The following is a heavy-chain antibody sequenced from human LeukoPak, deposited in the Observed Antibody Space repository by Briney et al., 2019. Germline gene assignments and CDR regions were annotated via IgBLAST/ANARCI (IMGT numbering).Heavy chain of an antibody. CDR3: ARGGLGKYDQNDY. V-gene: IGHV1-2*04. D-gene: IGHD7-27*01. Sequence: ASVKVSCKASGYTFTSYYMHWVRQAPGQGLEWMGWINPNSGGTNYAQKFQGWVTMTRDTSISTAYMELSRLRSDDTAVYYCARGGLGKYDQNDYWGQGTLVTVSS. J-gene: IGHJ4*02. CDR2: INPNSGGT. CDR1: GYTFTSYY.